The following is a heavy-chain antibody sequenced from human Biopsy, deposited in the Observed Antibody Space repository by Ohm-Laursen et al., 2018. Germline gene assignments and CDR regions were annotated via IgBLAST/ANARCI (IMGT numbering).Heavy chain of an antibody. D-gene: IGHD3-10*01. CDR1: GFTFNVYS. Sequence: SLRLSCAASGFTFNVYSIVWVRQAPGKGLEWVSSITSRTSSTYYADSVKGRVTTSRDNANNSVSLQMNNLRVDDTAVYYCARWYGDLFYYYNGMDVWGQGTTVTVSS. V-gene: IGHV3-21*01. CDR2: ITSRTSST. CDR3: ARWYGDLFYYYNGMDV. J-gene: IGHJ6*02.